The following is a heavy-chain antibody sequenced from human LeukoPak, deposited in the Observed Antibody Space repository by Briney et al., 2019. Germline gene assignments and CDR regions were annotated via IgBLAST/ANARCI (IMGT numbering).Heavy chain of an antibody. CDR1: GFTFNNYG. V-gene: IGHV3-33*01. CDR3: ARWGHRGSGYPYMDV. CDR2: IWYDGSNE. D-gene: IGHD6-25*01. J-gene: IGHJ6*03. Sequence: PGGSLRLSCAASGFTFNNYGMHWVRQAPGKGLEWVADIWYDGSNEYYADSVKGRFTISRDNSKNTLFLQMNSLRAEDTAVYYCARWGHRGSGYPYMDVWGKGTTVTVSS.